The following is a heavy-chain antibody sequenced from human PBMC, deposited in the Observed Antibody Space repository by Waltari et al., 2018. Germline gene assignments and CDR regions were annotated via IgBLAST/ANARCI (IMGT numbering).Heavy chain of an antibody. CDR2: SDATGDT. D-gene: IGHD6-19*01. Sequence: EVQLVESGGALLQPGGSLGLSCAASGVKVSYNYMRWVRQVPGKGPGCVSVSDATGDTCDADSVSGRFTMSSDTAKDTVYHQMDSLGDADTAVYCWARAGLGSPSQWLQVLDSWGQGTLVTVSA. CDR1: GVKVSYNY. J-gene: IGHJ4*02. CDR3: ARAGLGSPSQWLQVLDS. V-gene: IGHV3-53*01.